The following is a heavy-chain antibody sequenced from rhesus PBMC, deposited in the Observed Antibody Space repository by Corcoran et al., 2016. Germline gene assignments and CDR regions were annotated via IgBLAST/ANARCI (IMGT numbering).Heavy chain of an antibody. CDR1: GGSISSSY. J-gene: IGHJ4*01. CDR3: ARGYSGYSYFDY. Sequence: QLQLQESGPGLVKPSETLSVTCAVSGGSISSSYWSWIRQAPGEGLEWIGYIYGSGSSTNYNPSLKSRVTLSVDTSKNQLSLKLSSVTAADTAVYYCARGYSGYSYFDYWGQGVLVTVSS. CDR2: IYGSGSST. V-gene: IGHV4-169*01. D-gene: IGHD5-24*01.